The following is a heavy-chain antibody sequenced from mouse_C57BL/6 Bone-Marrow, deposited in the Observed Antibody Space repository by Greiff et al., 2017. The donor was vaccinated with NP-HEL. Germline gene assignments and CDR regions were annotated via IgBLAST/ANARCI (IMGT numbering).Heavy chain of an antibody. Sequence: EVKLVESGEGLVKPGGSLKLSCAASGFTFSSYAMSWVRQTPEKRLEWVAYISSGGDYIYYADPVKGRFTISRDNARNTLYLQMSSLKSEDTAMYYCTRDTAYYSKEGYYFDYWGQGTTLTVSS. CDR2: ISSGGDYI. D-gene: IGHD2-5*01. CDR1: GFTFSSYA. V-gene: IGHV5-9-1*02. J-gene: IGHJ2*01. CDR3: TRDTAYYSKEGYYFDY.